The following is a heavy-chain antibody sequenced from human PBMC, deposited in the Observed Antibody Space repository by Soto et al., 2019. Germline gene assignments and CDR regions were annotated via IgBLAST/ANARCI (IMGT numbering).Heavy chain of an antibody. J-gene: IGHJ4*02. D-gene: IGHD6-13*01. CDR3: AGAVGGDGSSWYRGGYAS. CDR1: GYSFTAYY. CDR2: INPDSGGT. V-gene: IGHV1-2*04. Sequence: GASVKVSCKASGYSFTAYYIHWVRQAPGRGLEWMGWINPDSGGTDYAQKFEGWVTLTRDTSIDTVYMELTRLTSNDTAVYYCAGAVGGDGSSWYRGGYASWGQGTQVTVSS.